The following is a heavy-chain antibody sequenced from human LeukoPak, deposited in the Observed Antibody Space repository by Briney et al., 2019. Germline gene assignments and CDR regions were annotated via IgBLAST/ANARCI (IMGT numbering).Heavy chain of an antibody. V-gene: IGHV4-34*01. J-gene: IGHJ4*02. D-gene: IGHD2-2*01. CDR3: ARVNGVVSD. Sequence: SETLSLTCAVYGGSFSGYYWSWIRQPPGKGLEWIGEINHSGGTNYNPSLKSRVTISVDTSKNQFSLKLSSVTAADTAVYYCARVNGVVSDWGQGTLVTVSS. CDR2: INHSGGT. CDR1: GGSFSGYY.